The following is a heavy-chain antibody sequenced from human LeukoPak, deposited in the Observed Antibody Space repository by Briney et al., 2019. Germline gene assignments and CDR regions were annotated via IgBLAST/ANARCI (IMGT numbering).Heavy chain of an antibody. CDR3: ARDLVTVTKGFDI. CDR2: ISYIGST. J-gene: IGHJ3*02. CDR1: ADSFSSHY. V-gene: IGHV4-59*11. D-gene: IGHD4-17*01. Sequence: SETLSLTCAVSADSFSSHYWTWIRQPPGKGLEWIGYISYIGSTNYNPSLKSRVTISIDTSKNQFSLKLSSVTAADTAVYYCARDLVTVTKGFDIWGQETMVSVSS.